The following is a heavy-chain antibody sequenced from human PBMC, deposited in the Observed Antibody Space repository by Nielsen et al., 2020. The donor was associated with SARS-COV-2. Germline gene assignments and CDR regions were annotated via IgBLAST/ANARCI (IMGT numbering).Heavy chain of an antibody. CDR2: INHGGST. D-gene: IGHD6-13*01. J-gene: IGHJ4*02. CDR1: GGSFSGYY. CDR3: ARGHKGAAAGYYFDY. V-gene: IGHV4-34*01. Sequence: SETLSLTCAVYGGSFSGYYWSWIRQPPGKGLEWIGEINHGGSTNYNPSLKSRVTISVDTSKNQFSLKLSSVTAADTAVYYCARGHKGAAAGYYFDYWGQGTLVTVSS.